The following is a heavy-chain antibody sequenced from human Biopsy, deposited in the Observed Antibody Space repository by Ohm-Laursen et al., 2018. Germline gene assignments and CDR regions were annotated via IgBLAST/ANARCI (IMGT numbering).Heavy chain of an antibody. V-gene: IGHV3-23*01. D-gene: IGHD1/OR15-1a*01. Sequence: SLRLSCSASGFTFSNYEMNWVRQAPGKGLEWVSSISASSSYIYYADSVKGRFTISRDNSKKTVYLQMKSLRAEDTAVYYCAKEVFSAVGTSGFDPWGQGTLVTVSS. CDR1: GFTFSNYE. J-gene: IGHJ5*02. CDR2: ISASSSYI. CDR3: AKEVFSAVGTSGFDP.